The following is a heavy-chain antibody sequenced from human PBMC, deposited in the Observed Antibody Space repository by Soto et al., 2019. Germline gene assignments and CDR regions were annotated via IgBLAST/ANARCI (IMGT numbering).Heavy chain of an antibody. Sequence: ASVKVSCKASGYTFTSYDICWVRQATGQGLEWMGWMNPNSGNTGYAQKFQGRVTMTRNTSISTAYMELSSLRSEDTAVYYCARSGRVGYYDFWSGHRKYNWFAPWGQGTLVTVSS. J-gene: IGHJ5*02. V-gene: IGHV1-8*01. CDR3: ARSGRVGYYDFWSGHRKYNWFAP. CDR2: MNPNSGNT. CDR1: GYTFTSYD. D-gene: IGHD3-3*01.